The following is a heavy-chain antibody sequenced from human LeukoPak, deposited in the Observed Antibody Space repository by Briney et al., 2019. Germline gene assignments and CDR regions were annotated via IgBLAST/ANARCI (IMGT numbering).Heavy chain of an antibody. J-gene: IGHJ4*02. Sequence: GASVTVSFKASGYTFTIYYMHWVRQAPGQGLEWMGIINPSGGSTSYAQKFQGRVTMTEDTSTDTAYMELSSLRSEDTAVYYCATFSVAGTGNLDYWGQGTLVTVSS. CDR3: ATFSVAGTGNLDY. CDR2: INPSGGST. CDR1: GYTFTIYY. D-gene: IGHD6-19*01. V-gene: IGHV1-46*01.